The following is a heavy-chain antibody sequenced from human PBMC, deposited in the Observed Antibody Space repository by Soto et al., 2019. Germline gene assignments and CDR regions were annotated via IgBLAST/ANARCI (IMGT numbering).Heavy chain of an antibody. CDR2: IYPGDSDI. J-gene: IGHJ6*02. CDR1: GYSFATYW. D-gene: IGHD1-26*01. V-gene: IGHV5-51*01. Sequence: PGESLKISCKASGYSFATYWIGWVRQMPGKGLEWMGIIYPGDSDIRYSPSFEGQVTISADKSISTAYLQWGSLKASDTAMYYCAGRRGSGNDYYYNYGMDVWGQGTTVTVSS. CDR3: AGRRGSGNDYYYNYGMDV.